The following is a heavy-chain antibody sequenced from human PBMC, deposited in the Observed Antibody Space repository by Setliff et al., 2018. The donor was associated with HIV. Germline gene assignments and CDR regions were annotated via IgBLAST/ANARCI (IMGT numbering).Heavy chain of an antibody. CDR1: GYTFTSYY. CDR3: ARVRYCSGGSCYGGEYWFDP. Sequence: GASVKVSCKASGYTFTSYYIHWVRQAPGQGLEWMGVIHPSGGSTSYAQSFQDRVTMTGDTSTSTVYMELSSLRSEDTAVYYCARVRYCSGGSCYGGEYWFDPWGQGTLVTVSS. D-gene: IGHD2-15*01. V-gene: IGHV1-46*01. J-gene: IGHJ5*02. CDR2: IHPSGGST.